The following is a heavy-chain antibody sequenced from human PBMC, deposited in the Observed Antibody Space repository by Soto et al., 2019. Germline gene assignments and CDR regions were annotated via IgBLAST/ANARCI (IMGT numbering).Heavy chain of an antibody. CDR1: GGSISSYY. D-gene: IGHD3-22*01. J-gene: IGHJ3*02. CDR2: IYYSGST. CDR3: ARDPPDYYDSSGYYLGSGAFDI. Sequence: PSETLSLTCTVSGGSISSYYWSWIRQPPGKGLEWIGYIYYSGSTNYNTSLKSRVTISVDTSKNQFSLKLSSVTAADTAVYYCARDPPDYYDSSGYYLGSGAFDIWGQGTMVTVSS. V-gene: IGHV4-59*01.